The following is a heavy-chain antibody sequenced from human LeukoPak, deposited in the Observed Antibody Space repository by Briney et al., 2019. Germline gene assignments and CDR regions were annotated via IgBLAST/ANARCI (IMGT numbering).Heavy chain of an antibody. D-gene: IGHD1-26*01. V-gene: IGHV1-2*02. CDR2: INPNSGGT. J-gene: IGHJ4*02. CDR1: GYTFTGYY. CDR3: ARGGMLGAQDYTDN. Sequence: ASVKVSCKASGYTFTGYYMHWVRQAPGQGLEWVGWINPNSGGTNYAQKFQGRVTMTRDTSINTAYMELSRLRSDDTAVYNCARGGMLGAQDYTDNWGQGTLVTVSS.